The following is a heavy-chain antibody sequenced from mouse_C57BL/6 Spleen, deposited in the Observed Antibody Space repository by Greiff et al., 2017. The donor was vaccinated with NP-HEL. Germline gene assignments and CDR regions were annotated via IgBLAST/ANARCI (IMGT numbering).Heavy chain of an antibody. CDR2: IWRGGST. D-gene: IGHD2-4*01. CDR3: AKGGVITTGNYYAMDY. Sequence: VKLVESGPGLVQPSQSLSITCTVSGFSLTSYGVHWVRQSPGKGLEWLGVIWRGGSTDYNAAFMSRLSITKDNSKSQVFFKMNSLQADDTAIYYCAKGGVITTGNYYAMDYWGQGTSVTVSS. J-gene: IGHJ4*01. V-gene: IGHV2-5*01. CDR1: GFSLTSYG.